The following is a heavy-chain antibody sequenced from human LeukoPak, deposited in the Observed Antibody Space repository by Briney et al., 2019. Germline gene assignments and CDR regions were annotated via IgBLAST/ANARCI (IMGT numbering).Heavy chain of an antibody. CDR1: GYTFTGYY. CDR3: ARVVQLWSMGYYYYYMDV. J-gene: IGHJ6*03. V-gene: IGHV1-2*02. Sequence: GASVKVSCKASGYTFTGYYMHWVRQAPGQGLEWMGWINPNSGGTNYAQKFQGRVTMTRDTSISTAYMELSRLRSDDTAVYYCARVVQLWSMGYYYYYMDVWGKGTTVTISS. D-gene: IGHD5-18*01. CDR2: INPNSGGT.